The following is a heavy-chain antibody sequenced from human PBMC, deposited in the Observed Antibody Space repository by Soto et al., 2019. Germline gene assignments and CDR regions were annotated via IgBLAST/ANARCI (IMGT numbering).Heavy chain of an antibody. J-gene: IGHJ4*02. CDR3: VKWNCGGDS. CDR2: FSGGRGGT. D-gene: IGHD1-7*01. CDR1: GFSISEYG. Sequence: EVQLLESGGGSVQPGGSLKLSCAVSGFSISEYGVTWVRQPPGKGLYWVSGFSGGRGGTFYADSVRGRFTISRDDSRNMVYLQMYSLGVEDTAVYYCVKWNCGGDSWGQGTLVTVSS. V-gene: IGHV3-23*01.